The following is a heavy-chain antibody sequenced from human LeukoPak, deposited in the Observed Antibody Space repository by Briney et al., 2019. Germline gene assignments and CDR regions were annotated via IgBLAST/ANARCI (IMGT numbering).Heavy chain of an antibody. Sequence: GGSLRLSCAASGFTFSSYAMSWVRQAPGKGLEWVSYISSSGSTIYYADSVKGRFTISRDNAKNSLYLQMNSLRAEDTAVYYCARDSYYDSSPGDWGQGTLVTVSS. CDR2: ISSSGSTI. CDR1: GFTFSSYA. CDR3: ARDSYYDSSPGD. D-gene: IGHD3-22*01. V-gene: IGHV3-48*04. J-gene: IGHJ4*02.